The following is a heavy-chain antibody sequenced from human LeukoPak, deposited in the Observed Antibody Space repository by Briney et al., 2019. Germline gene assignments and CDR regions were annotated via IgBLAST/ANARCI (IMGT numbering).Heavy chain of an antibody. J-gene: IGHJ4*02. CDR3: ARVASHGLFDY. CDR1: GGSISSGSYY. D-gene: IGHD5-24*01. CDR2: IYTSGST. Sequence: SQTLSLTCTVSGGSISSGSYYWSWIRQPAGKGLEWIGRIYTSGSTNYNPSLKSRVTISVDTSKNQFSLKLSSVTAADTAVYYCARVASHGLFDYWGQGTLVTVSS. V-gene: IGHV4-61*02.